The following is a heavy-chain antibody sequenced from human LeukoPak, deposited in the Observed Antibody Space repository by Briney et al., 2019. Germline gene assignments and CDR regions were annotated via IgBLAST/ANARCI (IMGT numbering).Heavy chain of an antibody. CDR2: IYYSGST. D-gene: IGHD5-12*01. J-gene: IGHJ3*02. CDR3: ARDHSGYEPDAFDI. Sequence: SETLSLTCTVSGGSISSSSYYWGWIRQPPGKGLEWIGSIYYSGSTYYNPSLKSRVTISVDTSKNQFSLKLSSVTAADTAVYYCARDHSGYEPDAFDIWGQGTMVTVSS. V-gene: IGHV4-39*07. CDR1: GGSISSSSYY.